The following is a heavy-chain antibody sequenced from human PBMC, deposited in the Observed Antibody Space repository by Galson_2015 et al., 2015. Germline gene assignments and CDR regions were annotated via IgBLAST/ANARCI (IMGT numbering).Heavy chain of an antibody. V-gene: IGHV1-3*04. Sequence: SVKVSCKASEYTFTNNAMHWVRQAPGQRLEWMGWINSVNDNTRYSQKFQGRATITRDTSASTVYMEMSSLRSEDTAVYYCASLAGYSGYVDFDHWGQGTPVTVSS. CDR3: ASLAGYSGYVDFDH. CDR1: EYTFTNNA. D-gene: IGHD5-12*01. CDR2: INSVNDNT. J-gene: IGHJ4*02.